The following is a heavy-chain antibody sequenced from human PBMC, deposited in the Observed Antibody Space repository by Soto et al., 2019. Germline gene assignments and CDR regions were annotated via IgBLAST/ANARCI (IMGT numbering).Heavy chain of an antibody. Sequence: GGSLRLSCTASGFTFGDYAMSWFRQAPGKGLEWVGFIRSKAYGGTTEYAAPVKGRFTISRDDSKSIAYLQMNSLKAEDTAVYYCTRDPYYYDSSGYYYGDAFDIWGQGAMVTVSS. V-gene: IGHV3-49*03. CDR2: IRSKAYGGTT. CDR3: TRDPYYYDSSGYYYGDAFDI. D-gene: IGHD3-22*01. J-gene: IGHJ3*02. CDR1: GFTFGDYA.